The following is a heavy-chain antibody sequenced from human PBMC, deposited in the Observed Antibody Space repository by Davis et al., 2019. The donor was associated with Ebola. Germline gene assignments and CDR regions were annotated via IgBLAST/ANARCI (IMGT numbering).Heavy chain of an antibody. CDR3: ARVRDFWSGYYTD. CDR2: IYYSGST. CDR1: GGSISSGDYY. J-gene: IGHJ4*02. V-gene: IGHV4-30-4*01. Sequence: SETLSLTCTVSGGSISSGDYYWSWIRQPPGKGLEWIGYIYYSGSTYYNPSLKSRVTISVDTSKNQFSLKLSSVTAADTAVYCCARVRDFWSGYYTDWGQGTLVTVSS. D-gene: IGHD3-3*01.